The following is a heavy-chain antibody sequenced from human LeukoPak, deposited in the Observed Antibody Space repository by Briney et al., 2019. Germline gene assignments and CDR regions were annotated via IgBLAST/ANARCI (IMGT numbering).Heavy chain of an antibody. CDR1: GFTVSNNY. J-gene: IGHJ4*02. V-gene: IGHV3-66*01. CDR3: ASYSSLDY. Sequence: GGSLRLSCAASGFTVSNNYMSWVRQAPGKGLEWVSLVYSGGSTYYADSVKGRFTIARDNSKNTLYLQMNSLRAEDTAVYYCASYSSLDYWGQGTLVTVSS. D-gene: IGHD6-19*01. CDR2: VYSGGST.